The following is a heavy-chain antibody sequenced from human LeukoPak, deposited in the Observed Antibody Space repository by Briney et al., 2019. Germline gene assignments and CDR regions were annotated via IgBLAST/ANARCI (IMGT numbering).Heavy chain of an antibody. CDR1: GFTFSSYA. V-gene: IGHV3-23*01. Sequence: PGGSLRLSCPASGFTFSSYAMSWVRQPPGRGREWVSSISDSGGCTYYAASVKGRFTISRDNSKNMLLLQMDSLNAEETAVDCCDRRGSGSYRHDYWGQGTLVTVSS. J-gene: IGHJ4*02. D-gene: IGHD3-10*01. CDR2: ISDSGGCT. CDR3: DRRGSGSYRHDY.